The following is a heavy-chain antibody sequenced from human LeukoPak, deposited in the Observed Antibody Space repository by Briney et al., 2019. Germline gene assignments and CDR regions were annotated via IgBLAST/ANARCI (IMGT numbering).Heavy chain of an antibody. CDR3: VGEYNYYDRGWWDAFEI. J-gene: IGHJ3*02. CDR1: GGSITSDY. CDR2: IYYSGST. V-gene: IGHV4-59*01. D-gene: IGHD3-22*01. Sequence: PSETLSLTCTVSGGSITSDYCNWIWQPPGKGLEWIGYIYYSGSTNYNPSLTGRVTISVDTSKNQFSLKLSSVTAADTAVYYCVGEYNYYDRGWWDAFEIWGQGTMVTVSS.